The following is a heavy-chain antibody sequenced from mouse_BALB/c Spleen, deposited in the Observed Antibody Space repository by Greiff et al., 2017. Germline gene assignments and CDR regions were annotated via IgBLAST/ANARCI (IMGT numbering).Heavy chain of an antibody. CDR3: AREAYYGYPFAY. Sequence: EVKLVESGGGLVQPGGSLKLSCAASGFTFSSYGMSWVRQTPDKRLELVATINSNGGSTYYPDSVKGRFTISRDNAKNTLYLQMSSLKSEDTAMYYCAREAYYGYPFAYWGQGTLVTVSA. CDR1: GFTFSSYG. D-gene: IGHD1-2*01. V-gene: IGHV5-6-3*01. CDR2: INSNGGST. J-gene: IGHJ3*01.